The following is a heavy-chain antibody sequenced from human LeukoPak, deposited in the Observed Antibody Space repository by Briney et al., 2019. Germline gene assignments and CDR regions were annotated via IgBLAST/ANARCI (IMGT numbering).Heavy chain of an antibody. CDR2: ISSSSSTI. CDR1: GFIFSSYS. Sequence: PGGSLRLSCAASGFIFSSYSMNWVRQAPGKGLEWVSYISSSSSTIYYADSVKGRFTTSRDNAKNSLYLQMNSLKTEDTAVYYCTTDIGYSGARGDFDYWGQGTLVTVSS. CDR3: TTDIGYSGARGDFDY. J-gene: IGHJ4*02. D-gene: IGHD1-26*01. V-gene: IGHV3-48*01.